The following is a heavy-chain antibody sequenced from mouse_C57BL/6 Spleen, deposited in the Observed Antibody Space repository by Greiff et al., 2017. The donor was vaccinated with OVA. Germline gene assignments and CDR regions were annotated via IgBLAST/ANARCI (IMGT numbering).Heavy chain of an antibody. CDR3: AKHYEYDGYAMDY. D-gene: IGHD2-4*01. CDR1: GYTFTSYW. J-gene: IGHJ4*01. Sequence: QVQLQQPGAELVMPGASVKLSCKASGYTFTSYWMHWVKQRPGQGLEWIGEIDPSDSYTNYNQKFKGKSTLTVDKSSSTAYMQLSSLTSEDSAVYYCAKHYEYDGYAMDYWGQGTSVTVSS. CDR2: IDPSDSYT. V-gene: IGHV1-69*01.